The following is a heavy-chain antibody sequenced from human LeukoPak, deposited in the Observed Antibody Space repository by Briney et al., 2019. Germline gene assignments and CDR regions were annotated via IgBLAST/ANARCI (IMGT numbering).Heavy chain of an antibody. Sequence: ASVKVSCKASGYTFTNYGISWVRQAPGQGLEWMGWISAYNGNTNYAQKLQGRVTMTTDTSTSTAYMELRSLRSDDTAVYYCARDVWFGEFSWFDPWGQGTLVTVSS. V-gene: IGHV1-18*01. CDR2: ISAYNGNT. J-gene: IGHJ5*02. CDR3: ARDVWFGEFSWFDP. D-gene: IGHD3-10*01. CDR1: GYTFTNYG.